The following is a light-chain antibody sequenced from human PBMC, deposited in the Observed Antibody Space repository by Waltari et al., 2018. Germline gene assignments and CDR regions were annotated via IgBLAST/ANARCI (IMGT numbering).Light chain of an antibody. Sequence: QSVLSQPPSASGTPGQRVTISCSGTSSNVGSNYVYWYQHLPGTVPKLLSYRNDPRPSGVPARFSGSQSGTSASLAISGLQAEDESDYYCAVWDDSLIGRVFGGGTKLTVL. J-gene: IGLJ3*02. V-gene: IGLV1-47*01. CDR2: RND. CDR1: SSNVGSNY. CDR3: AVWDDSLIGRV.